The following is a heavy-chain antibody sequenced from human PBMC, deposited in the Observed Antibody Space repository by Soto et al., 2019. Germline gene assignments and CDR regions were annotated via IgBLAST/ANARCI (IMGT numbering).Heavy chain of an antibody. V-gene: IGHV3-64*01. CDR1: GFTFSSYA. Sequence: GGSLRLSCAASGFTFSSYAMHWVRQAPGKGLEYVSAISSNGGSTYYANSVKGRFTISRDNSKNTLYLQMGSLRAEDMAVYYCARKQLGESAFDIWGQGKMVNVSS. CDR2: ISSNGGST. CDR3: ARKQLGESAFDI. J-gene: IGHJ3*02. D-gene: IGHD3-16*01.